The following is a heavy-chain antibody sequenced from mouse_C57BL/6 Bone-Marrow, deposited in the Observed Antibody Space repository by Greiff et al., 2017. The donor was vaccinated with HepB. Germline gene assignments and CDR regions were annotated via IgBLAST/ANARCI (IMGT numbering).Heavy chain of an antibody. V-gene: IGHV5-12*01. Sequence: EVHLVESGGGLVQPGGSLKLSCAASGFTFSDYYMYWVRQTPEKRLEWVAYISNGGGSTYYPDTVKGRFTISRDNAKNTLYLQMSRLKSEDTAMYYCARGELGAWFAYWGQGTLVTVSA. CDR3: ARGELGAWFAY. J-gene: IGHJ3*01. CDR1: GFTFSDYY. CDR2: ISNGGGST. D-gene: IGHD4-1*01.